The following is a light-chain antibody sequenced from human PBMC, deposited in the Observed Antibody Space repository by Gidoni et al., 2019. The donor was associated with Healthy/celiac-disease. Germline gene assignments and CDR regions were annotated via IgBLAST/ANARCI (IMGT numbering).Light chain of an antibody. CDR3: QAWDSSTSVV. J-gene: IGLJ2*01. Sequence: SYELTQPPSVSVSQGQTASITCSGDKLGDKYACWYQQKPGQSPVLVIYKDSKRPSGIPERFSGSNSGNTATLTISGTQAMDEADYYCQAWDSSTSVVFGGGTKLTVL. CDR1: KLGDKY. V-gene: IGLV3-1*01. CDR2: KDS.